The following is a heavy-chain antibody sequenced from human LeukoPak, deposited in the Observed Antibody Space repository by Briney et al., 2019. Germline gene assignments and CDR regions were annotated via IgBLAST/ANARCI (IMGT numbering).Heavy chain of an antibody. Sequence: GGSLRLSCAASGFTFSSYGMHRVRQAPGKGLEWVAVISYDGSNKYYADSVKGRFTISRDNSKNTLYLQMNSLRAEDTAVYYCAKDFSTGFDYWGQGTLVTVSS. CDR1: GFTFSSYG. CDR3: AKDFSTGFDY. CDR2: ISYDGSNK. D-gene: IGHD3-10*01. J-gene: IGHJ4*02. V-gene: IGHV3-30*18.